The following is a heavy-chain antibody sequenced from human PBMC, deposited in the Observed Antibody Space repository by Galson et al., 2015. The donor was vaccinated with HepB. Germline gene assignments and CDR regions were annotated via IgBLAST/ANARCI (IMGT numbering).Heavy chain of an antibody. CDR1: GGTFSSYA. Sequence: SVKVSCKASGGTFSSYAISWVRQAPGQGLEWMGGIIPIFGTANYAQKFQGRVTITADESTSTAYMELSSLRSEDTAVYYCARHINKYYYYYYMDVWGKGTTVTVSS. J-gene: IGHJ6*03. CDR3: ARHINKYYYYYYMDV. CDR2: IIPIFGTA. V-gene: IGHV1-69*13.